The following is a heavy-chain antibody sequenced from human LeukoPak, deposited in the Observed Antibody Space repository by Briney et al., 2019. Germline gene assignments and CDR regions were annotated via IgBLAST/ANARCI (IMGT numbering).Heavy chain of an antibody. CDR1: GYTFTGYY. CDR3: ARPRLKPGPPPPIYYFDY. D-gene: IGHD1-1*01. Sequence: GASVKVSCKASGYTFTGYYIHWVRQAPGQGLEWMGWINPNSGGTNYAQKFQGRVTMTRDTSISTAYMELSRLRSDDTAEYYCARPRLKPGPPPPIYYFDYWGQGTLVTVSS. V-gene: IGHV1-2*02. J-gene: IGHJ4*02. CDR2: INPNSGGT.